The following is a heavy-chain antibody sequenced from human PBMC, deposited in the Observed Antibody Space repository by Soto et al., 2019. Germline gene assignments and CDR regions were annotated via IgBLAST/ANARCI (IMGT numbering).Heavy chain of an antibody. V-gene: IGHV3-21*01. CDR1: GFTFSSYS. J-gene: IGHJ6*03. D-gene: IGHD2-15*01. CDR2: ISSSSSYI. CDR3: ARDGIVVVVAAPYYYYMDV. Sequence: GGSLRLSCAASGFTFSSYSVNWVRQAPGKGLEWVSSISSSSSYIYYADSVKGRFTISRDNAKNSLYLQMNSLRAEDTAVYYCARDGIVVVVAAPYYYYMDVWGKGTTVTVSS.